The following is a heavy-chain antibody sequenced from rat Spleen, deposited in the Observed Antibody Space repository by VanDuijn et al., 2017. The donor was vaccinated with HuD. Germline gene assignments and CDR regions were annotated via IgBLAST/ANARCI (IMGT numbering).Heavy chain of an antibody. J-gene: IGHJ3*01. Sequence: EVQLVESDGGLVQPGRSLKLSCAASGFTFSDYYMAWVRQAPTKGLEWVATISFDGSSTYYPDSVKGRFTMSRDNERSTLYLQMNSLRSEDTATYYCSRHTYNWFPNWGQGTLVTVSS. CDR3: SRHTYNWFPN. CDR1: GFTFSDYY. V-gene: IGHV5-29*01. CDR2: ISFDGSST.